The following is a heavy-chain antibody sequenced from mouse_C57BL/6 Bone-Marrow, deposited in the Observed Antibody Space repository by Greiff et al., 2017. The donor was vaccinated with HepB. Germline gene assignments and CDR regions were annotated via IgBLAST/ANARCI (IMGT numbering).Heavy chain of an antibody. V-gene: IGHV5-16*01. CDR1: GFTFSDYY. Sequence: EVQVVESEGGLVQPGSSMKLSCTASGFTFSDYYMAWVRQVPEKGLEWVANINYDGSSTYYLDSLKSRFIISRDNAKNILYLQMSSLKSEDTATYYCAREGPYDAMDYWGQGTSVTVSS. J-gene: IGHJ4*01. D-gene: IGHD6-5*01. CDR2: INYDGSST. CDR3: AREGPYDAMDY.